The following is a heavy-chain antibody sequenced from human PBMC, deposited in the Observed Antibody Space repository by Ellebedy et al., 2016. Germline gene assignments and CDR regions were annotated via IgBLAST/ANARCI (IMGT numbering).Heavy chain of an antibody. J-gene: IGHJ4*02. CDR1: RFSFSSYS. Sequence: GGSLRLSCEASRFSFSSYSMIWVRQAPGKGLEWVAYITSASNYISYADSVRGRFTISRDNAKKSLFLQMNSLRAEDTAVYYCAKDVLPSDYWGQGTLVTVSS. V-gene: IGHV3-21*01. CDR2: ITSASNYI. CDR3: AKDVLPSDY.